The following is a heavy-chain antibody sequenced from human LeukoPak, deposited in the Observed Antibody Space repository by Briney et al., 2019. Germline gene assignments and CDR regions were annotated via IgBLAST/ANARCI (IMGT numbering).Heavy chain of an antibody. J-gene: IGHJ4*02. Sequence: GASVKVSCKASGYTFTSYDINWVRQATGQGLEWMGWMNPNSGNTGYAQKFQGRVTITRNTSISTAYMELSSLRSEDTAVYYCAKKAYDILRGPFDYWGQGTLVTVSS. CDR3: AKKAYDILRGPFDY. CDR1: GYTFTSYD. V-gene: IGHV1-8*03. CDR2: MNPNSGNT. D-gene: IGHD3-9*01.